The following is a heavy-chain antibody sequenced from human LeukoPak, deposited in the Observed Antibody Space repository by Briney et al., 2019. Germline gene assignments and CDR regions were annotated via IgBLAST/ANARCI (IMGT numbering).Heavy chain of an antibody. V-gene: IGHV3-11*04. CDR2: ISSSGSTI. CDR3: ARELAWSGYYGRDDAFDI. D-gene: IGHD3-3*01. Sequence: GGSLRLSCAASGFTFSDYYMSWIRQAPGKGLEWVSYISSSGSTIYYADSVKGRFTISRDNAKNSLYLQMNSLRAEDTAVYYCARELAWSGYYGRDDAFDIWGQGTMVTVSS. CDR1: GFTFSDYY. J-gene: IGHJ3*02.